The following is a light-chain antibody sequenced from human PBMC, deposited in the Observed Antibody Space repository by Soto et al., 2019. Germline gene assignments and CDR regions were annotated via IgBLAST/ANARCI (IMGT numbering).Light chain of an antibody. Sequence: QSVLTQPPSVSAAPGQRVTISCSGSSSNIGSKYVSWYQKLPGTAPKLLLYDDTKRPSGIPDRFSGSKSGTSATLGITGLQPGDEADYYCGSWDRSLSGVLFGGGTKLTVL. J-gene: IGLJ2*01. CDR2: DDT. CDR1: SSNIGSKY. CDR3: GSWDRSLSGVL. V-gene: IGLV1-51*01.